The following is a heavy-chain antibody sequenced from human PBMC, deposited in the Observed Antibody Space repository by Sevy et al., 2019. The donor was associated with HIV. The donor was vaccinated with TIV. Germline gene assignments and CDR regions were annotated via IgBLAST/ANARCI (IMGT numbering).Heavy chain of an antibody. CDR3: VXAXGAAGSX. CDR1: XFXFSSYW. J-gene: IGHJ4*02. CDR2: IKEXGSMI. Sequence: GGSLRLSCEASXFXFSSYWMXWVRXAPGXGLEWVXNIKEXGSMIYYVDSVKGRFTISRDNAKNSVYLQMTSLRAEDAALYYCVXAXGAAGSXWGQGTLVTVSS. V-gene: IGHV3-7*01.